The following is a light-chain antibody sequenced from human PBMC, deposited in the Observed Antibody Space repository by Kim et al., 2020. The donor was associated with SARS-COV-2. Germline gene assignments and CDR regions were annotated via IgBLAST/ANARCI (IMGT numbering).Light chain of an antibody. CDR2: DAF. V-gene: IGKV3-20*01. CDR3: QQYGSAPPT. CDR1: QSISSNY. J-gene: IGKJ5*01. Sequence: EIVLTQSPGTLSLSPGDRATLSCRASQSISSNYIAWYQKKPGQAPRLVIYDAFSRATGIPDRFSGSGSGTDFTLTISRLEPEDFAVYHCQQYGSAPPTFGQGTRRRLN.